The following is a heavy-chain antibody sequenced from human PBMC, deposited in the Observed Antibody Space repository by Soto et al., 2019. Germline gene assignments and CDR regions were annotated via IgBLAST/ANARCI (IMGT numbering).Heavy chain of an antibody. J-gene: IGHJ6*03. D-gene: IGHD3-10*01. CDR3: ARGQRGSGSKYYYYMDV. CDR2: INHSGST. V-gene: IGHV4-34*01. Sequence: ETPYLTCAVCGGSFNGYYWSWIRQPPGKGLEWIGEINHSGSTNYNPSLKSRVTISVDTSKNQFSLKLSSVTAADTAVYYCARGQRGSGSKYYYYMDVWGKGTTVTVSS. CDR1: GGSFNGYY.